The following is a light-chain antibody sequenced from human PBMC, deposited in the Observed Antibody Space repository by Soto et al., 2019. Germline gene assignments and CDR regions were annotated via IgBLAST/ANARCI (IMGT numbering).Light chain of an antibody. Sequence: QSALTQPRSVSGSPGQSVTISCTGTSSDVGGYNYVSWYQQHPGKAPKLMIYDVSKRPSGVPDRFSGSKSGNTASLTISGLQAEDEADYHCCSYSGSSVVFGGGTKLTVL. J-gene: IGLJ2*01. CDR3: CSYSGSSVV. V-gene: IGLV2-11*01. CDR2: DVS. CDR1: SSDVGGYNY.